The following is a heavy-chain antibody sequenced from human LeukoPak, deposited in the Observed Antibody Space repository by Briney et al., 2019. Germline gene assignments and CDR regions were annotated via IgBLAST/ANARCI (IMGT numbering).Heavy chain of an antibody. CDR2: IYTSGST. D-gene: IGHD3-3*01. V-gene: IGHV4-4*07. CDR1: GGSISSYY. CDR3: ARQTTISYPYYYMDV. J-gene: IGHJ6*03. Sequence: SETLSLTCTVSGGSISSYYWSWIQQPAGKGLEWIGRIYTSGSTNYNPSLKSRVTMSVDTSKNQFSLKLSSVTAADTAVYYCARQTTISYPYYYMDVWGKGTTVTVSS.